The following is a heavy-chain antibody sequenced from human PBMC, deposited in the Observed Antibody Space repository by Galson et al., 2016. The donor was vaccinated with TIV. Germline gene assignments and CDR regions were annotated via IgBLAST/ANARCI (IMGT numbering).Heavy chain of an antibody. J-gene: IGHJ5*02. V-gene: IGHV5-51*01. CDR1: GYNFSDYW. Sequence: QSGAEVKKPEESLKISCRPSGYNFSDYWIGWVRQMPGKGLEWMGMIYPGDSDTRYNPSFQGQVTISADKSTSTAYLQWSSLKASDSAIYFCARHTARSPFDPWGQGTLVTVSS. CDR2: IYPGDSDT. CDR3: ARHTARSPFDP. D-gene: IGHD3-10*01.